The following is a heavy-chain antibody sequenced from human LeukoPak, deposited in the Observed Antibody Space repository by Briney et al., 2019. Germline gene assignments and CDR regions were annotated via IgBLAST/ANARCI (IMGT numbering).Heavy chain of an antibody. CDR2: LKSITDGGTT. Sequence: GGSLRPSCAASGFTVSSDFMKWVRQAPGKGLEWVGRLKSITDGGTTDYAAPVKGRFTISRDDSKSTLYLQMNSLKIEDTAAYYCTTVNYGAILADWGQGTLVTVS. J-gene: IGHJ4*02. CDR3: TTVNYGAILAD. V-gene: IGHV3-15*01. D-gene: IGHD4/OR15-4a*01. CDR1: GFTVSSDF.